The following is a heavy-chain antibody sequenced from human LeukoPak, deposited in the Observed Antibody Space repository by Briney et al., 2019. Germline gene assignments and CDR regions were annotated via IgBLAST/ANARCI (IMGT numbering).Heavy chain of an antibody. V-gene: IGHV3-21*01. Sequence: GGSLRLSCAASGFNFNSYSMIWVRQAPGKGLEWVSTISSRSSYMYQADSVKGRFTVSRDNAKNSLYLQMNSLRIEDTAVYYCARDPGGQGLDFYYFDYWGQGTLVTVSS. J-gene: IGHJ4*02. CDR1: GFNFNSYS. CDR2: ISSRSSYM. D-gene: IGHD6-19*01. CDR3: ARDPGGQGLDFYYFDY.